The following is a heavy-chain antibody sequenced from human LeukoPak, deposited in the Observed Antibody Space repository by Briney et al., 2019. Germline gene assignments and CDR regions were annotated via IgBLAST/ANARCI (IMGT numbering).Heavy chain of an antibody. CDR2: MNPNSGNT. CDR3: ARPRAAQGNYGMDV. V-gene: IGHV1-8*01. J-gene: IGHJ6*02. D-gene: IGHD6-6*01. Sequence: PQASVTVSCKASGYTFTSSDINWVRQATGQGLEWMGWMNPNSGNTGYAQKFQGRVTMTRNTSISTAYMELSSLRSEDTAVYYCARPRAAQGNYGMDVWGQGTTVTVSS. CDR1: GYTFTSSD.